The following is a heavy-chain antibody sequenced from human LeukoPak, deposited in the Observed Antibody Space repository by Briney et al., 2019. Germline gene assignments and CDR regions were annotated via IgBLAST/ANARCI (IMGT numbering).Heavy chain of an antibody. V-gene: IGHV4-30-2*01. J-gene: IGHJ4*02. CDR3: ARSAIVVVPAAQDHY. D-gene: IGHD2-2*01. Sequence: PSETLSLTCTVSGGSISSGGYYWSWIRQPPGKGLEWIGYIYHSGSTYYNPSLKSRVTISVDRSKNQFSLKLSSVTAADTAVYYCARSAIVVVPAAQDHYWGQGTLVTVSS. CDR2: IYHSGST. CDR1: GGSISSGGYY.